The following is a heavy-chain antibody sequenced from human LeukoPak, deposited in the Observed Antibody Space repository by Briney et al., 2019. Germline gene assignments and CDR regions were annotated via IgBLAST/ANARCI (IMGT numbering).Heavy chain of an antibody. CDR2: ISGSGGST. Sequence: GGSLRLSCAASGFTFSSYAMSWVRQAPGKGLEWVSAISGSGGSTYYADSVKGRFTISRDNSKNTLYLKMNSLRAEDTAVYYCAKNPNRDGYNSVYWGQGTLVTVSS. CDR3: AKNPNRDGYNSVY. J-gene: IGHJ4*02. CDR1: GFTFSSYA. V-gene: IGHV3-23*01. D-gene: IGHD5-24*01.